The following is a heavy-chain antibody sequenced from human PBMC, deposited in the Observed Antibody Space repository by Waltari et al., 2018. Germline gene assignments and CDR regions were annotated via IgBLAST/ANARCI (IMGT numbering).Heavy chain of an antibody. V-gene: IGHV4-39*01. CDR1: GGSIRSSSYY. Sequence: QLQLQESGPGLVKPSETLSLTCTVSGGSIRSSSYYWGWIRQPPGKGLEWIGSIYYSGSTYSHPSLKSRVTISVDTSKNQFSLKRSSVTAADTAVYYCARHDGGYLGGSEFDPWGQGTLVTVSS. CDR2: IYYSGST. J-gene: IGHJ5*02. D-gene: IGHD5-12*01. CDR3: ARHDGGYLGGSEFDP.